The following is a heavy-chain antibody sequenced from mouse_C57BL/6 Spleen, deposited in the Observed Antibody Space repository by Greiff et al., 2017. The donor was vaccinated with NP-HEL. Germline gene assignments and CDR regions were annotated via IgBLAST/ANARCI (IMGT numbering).Heavy chain of an antibody. D-gene: IGHD1-1*01. J-gene: IGHJ4*01. CDR2: IYPGDGDT. CDR1: GYAFSSYW. V-gene: IGHV1-80*01. CDR3: ARRNYGSSYYAMDY. Sequence: QVQLQQSGAELVKPGASVKISCKASGYAFSSYWMNWVKQRPGKGLEWIGQIYPGDGDTNYNGKFKGKATLTADKSSSTAYMQLSSLTSEDSAVYFCARRNYGSSYYAMDYWGQGTSVTVSS.